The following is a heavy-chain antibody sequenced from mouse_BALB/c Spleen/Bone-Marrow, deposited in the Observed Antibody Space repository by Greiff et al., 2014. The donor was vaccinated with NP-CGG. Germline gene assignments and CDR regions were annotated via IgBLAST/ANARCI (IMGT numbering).Heavy chain of an antibody. CDR2: IDPANGNT. D-gene: IGHD1-1*01. CDR1: GFNIKDTY. J-gene: IGHJ3*01. CDR3: ASYYYGSSSFAY. V-gene: IGHV14-3*02. Sequence: VQLQQSGAELVKPGASVKLSCTASGFNIKDTYMHWVKQRPEQGLGWIGRIDPANGNTKYDPKFHGKATITADTSSNTAYLQLSSLTSEDTAVYYCASYYYGSSSFAYWGQGTLVTVSA.